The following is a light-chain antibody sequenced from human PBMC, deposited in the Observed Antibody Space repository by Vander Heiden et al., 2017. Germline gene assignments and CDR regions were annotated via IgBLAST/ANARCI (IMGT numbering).Light chain of an antibody. CDR3: CSYAGSSIVV. CDR1: SSDVGSYNL. J-gene: IGLJ2*01. CDR2: EVS. V-gene: IGLV2-23*02. Sequence: QSALTQPASVSGSPGQSTTISCTGTSSDVGSYNLVSWYQQHPGKAPKLMIYEVSKRPSGVSNRFSGSKSGNTASLTISGLQAEDEADYYCCSYAGSSIVVFGGGTKVTVL.